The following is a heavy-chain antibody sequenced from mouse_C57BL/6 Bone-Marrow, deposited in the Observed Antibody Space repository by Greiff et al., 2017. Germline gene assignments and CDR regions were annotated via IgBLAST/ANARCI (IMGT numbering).Heavy chain of an antibody. CDR3: ARGGNYEYYYAMDY. J-gene: IGHJ4*01. Sequence: VQLQQPGAELVKPGASVKLSCKASGYTFTSYWMHWVKQRPGQGLEWIGMIHPNSGSTNYNEKFKSKATLTVDKSSSTAYMQLSSLTSEDSAVYYCARGGNYEYYYAMDYWGQGTSVTVSS. CDR1: GYTFTSYW. D-gene: IGHD2-1*01. CDR2: IHPNSGST. V-gene: IGHV1-64*01.